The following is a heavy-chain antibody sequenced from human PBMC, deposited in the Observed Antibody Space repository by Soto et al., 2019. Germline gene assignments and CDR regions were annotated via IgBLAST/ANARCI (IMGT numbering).Heavy chain of an antibody. CDR2: INHSGST. CDR3: ALGYQLLSFDP. J-gene: IGHJ5*02. D-gene: IGHD2-2*01. Sequence: SETLSLTCAVYGGSFSGYYWSWIRQPPGKGLEWIGEINHSGSTNYNPSLKSRVTISVDTSKNQFSLKLSSVTAADTAVYYCALGYQLLSFDPWGQGTLVTVSS. CDR1: GGSFSGYY. V-gene: IGHV4-34*09.